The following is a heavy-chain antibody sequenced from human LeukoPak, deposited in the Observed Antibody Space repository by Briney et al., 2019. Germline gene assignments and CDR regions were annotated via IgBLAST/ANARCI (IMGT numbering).Heavy chain of an antibody. J-gene: IGHJ4*02. D-gene: IGHD1-26*01. CDR3: ARNSGGWYDY. V-gene: IGHV3-74*01. CDR1: GFSFSNSW. CDR2: INNDGSST. Sequence: GGSLRLFCAASGFSFSNSWMDWVRQAPGKGLVWVSRINNDGSSTTYADSVKSRFTISRDNAKNTLSLQMNSLRPEDTAVYYCARNSGGWYDYWGQGTLVTVSS.